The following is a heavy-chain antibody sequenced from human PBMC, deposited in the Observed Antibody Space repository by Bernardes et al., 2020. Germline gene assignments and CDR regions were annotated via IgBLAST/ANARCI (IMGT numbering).Heavy chain of an antibody. CDR3: AKESRDYSSGWYAAES. CDR1: GFTFNTYG. D-gene: IGHD6-19*01. J-gene: IGHJ4*02. Sequence: GGSLRLSCAASGFTFNTYGMHWVRQAPVRGLELVAFISYYGNTKFYRDSVQGRFTISRDNSKNTLFLQMTSLRPEDTAVYYCAKESRDYSSGWYAAESWGQGTLVTVSS. CDR2: ISYYGNTK. V-gene: IGHV3-30*18.